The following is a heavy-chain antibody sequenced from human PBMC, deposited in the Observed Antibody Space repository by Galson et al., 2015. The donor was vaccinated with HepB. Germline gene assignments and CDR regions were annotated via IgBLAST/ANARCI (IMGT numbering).Heavy chain of an antibody. Sequence: QSGAEVTKPGESLKISCKASGYSFTTYWIGWVRQMPGKGLEWMGIIYPGDSDTRYSPSFQGQVTISADKSISTAYLQWSSLKASDTAMYYCASSRSIVVVVAAMSAFDIWGQGTMVTVSS. CDR2: IYPGDSDT. V-gene: IGHV5-51*03. CDR1: GYSFTTYW. D-gene: IGHD2-15*01. J-gene: IGHJ3*02. CDR3: ASSRSIVVVVAAMSAFDI.